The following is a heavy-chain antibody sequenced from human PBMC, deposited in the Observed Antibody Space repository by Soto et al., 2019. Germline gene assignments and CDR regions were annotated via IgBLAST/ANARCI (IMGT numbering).Heavy chain of an antibody. Sequence: QVHLVQSGAEVKKPGSSVKVSCKASGGTFSTYAISWVRQAPGQGLEWMGGIISLFGTTNYAQKFQGKVTIRVEESTSADYLELSSLRSEDTAVDYCAGDFRRYNDSIRDVWGQGTTVTVSS. D-gene: IGHD1-1*01. J-gene: IGHJ6*02. CDR1: GGTFSTYA. CDR2: IISLFGTT. V-gene: IGHV1-69*12. CDR3: AGDFRRYNDSIRDV.